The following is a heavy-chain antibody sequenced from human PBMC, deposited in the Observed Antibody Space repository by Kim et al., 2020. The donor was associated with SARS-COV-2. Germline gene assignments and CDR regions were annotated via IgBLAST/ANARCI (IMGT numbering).Heavy chain of an antibody. J-gene: IGHJ6*02. CDR1: GFTVSSNY. D-gene: IGHD2-2*01. Sequence: GGSLRLSCAASGFTVSSNYMSWVRQAPGKGLEWVSVIYSGGSTYYADSVKGRFTISRDNSKNTLYLQMNSLRAEDTAVYYCARERRDIVVVPAATKQNRVHYYGMDVWGQGTTVTVSS. V-gene: IGHV3-53*01. CDR3: ARERRDIVVVPAATKQNRVHYYGMDV. CDR2: IYSGGST.